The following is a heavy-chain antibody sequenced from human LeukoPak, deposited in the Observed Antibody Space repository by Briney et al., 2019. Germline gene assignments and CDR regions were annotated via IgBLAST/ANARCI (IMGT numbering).Heavy chain of an antibody. CDR3: ARGRVAFDI. J-gene: IGHJ3*02. CDR2: INHSGST. Sequence: TSETLSLTCAVSDGSFSGYYWSWVRQPPGKGLEWIGEINHSGSTNYNLSLKSRVTVSVDTSKNQFSLKLSSVTAADTAVYYCARGRVAFDIWGQGTMVTVSS. CDR1: DGSFSGYY. V-gene: IGHV4-34*01.